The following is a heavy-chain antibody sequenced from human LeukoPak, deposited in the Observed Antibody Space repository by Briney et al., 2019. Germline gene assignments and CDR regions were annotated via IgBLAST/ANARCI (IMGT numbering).Heavy chain of an antibody. CDR1: GYSFTSYW. J-gene: IGHJ4*02. D-gene: IGHD1-26*01. CDR3: ARVFGGSYSRCDY. CDR2: IYPGDSDT. Sequence: AGESLKISCKGSGYSFTSYWIGWVRQMPGKGLEWMGIIYPGDSDTRYSPSFQGQVTISADKSISTAYLQWSSLKASDAAMYYRARVFGGSYSRCDYWGQGTLVTVSS. V-gene: IGHV5-51*01.